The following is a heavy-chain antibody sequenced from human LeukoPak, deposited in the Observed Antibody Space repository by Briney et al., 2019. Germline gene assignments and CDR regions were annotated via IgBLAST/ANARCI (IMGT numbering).Heavy chain of an antibody. CDR1: GFTVSSSY. J-gene: IGHJ4*02. D-gene: IGHD1-26*01. V-gene: IGHV3-53*01. CDR2: IYSGGST. CDR3: AEEVGNTYPTFDY. Sequence: GGSLRLSCAASGFTVSSSYMSWVRQAPGKGLEWVSLIYSGGSTSYADSVRGRFTISRDNSKNTLYLQMNSLRVEDTAVYYCAEEVGNTYPTFDYWGQGTLVTVSS.